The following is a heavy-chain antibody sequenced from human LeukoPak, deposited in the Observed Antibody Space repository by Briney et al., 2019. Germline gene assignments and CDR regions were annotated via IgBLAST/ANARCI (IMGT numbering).Heavy chain of an antibody. CDR2: ISGSGGST. CDR3: AKVSRIAALGY. CDR1: GFTFSTFA. J-gene: IGHJ4*02. D-gene: IGHD6-25*01. Sequence: GGSLRLSCAASGFTFSTFAMIRVRQAPGKGLEWVSAISGSGGSTYYADSVKGRFTISRDNSKNTLYLQMNSLRAEDTAVYYCAKVSRIAALGYWGQGTLVTVSS. V-gene: IGHV3-23*01.